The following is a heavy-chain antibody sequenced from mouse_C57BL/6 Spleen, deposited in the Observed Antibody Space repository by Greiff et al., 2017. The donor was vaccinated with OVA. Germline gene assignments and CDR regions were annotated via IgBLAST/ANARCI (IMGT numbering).Heavy chain of an antibody. J-gene: IGHJ3*01. CDR1: GYTFTDYD. CDR2: IDPETGGT. CDR3: TRGSYYGYDLAY. Sequence: QVQLKQSGAELVRPGASVTLSCKASGYTFTDYDMHWVKQTPVHGLEWIGAIDPETGGTAYNQKFKGKAILTADKSSSTAYMELRSLTSEDAAVYYCTRGSYYGYDLAYWGQGTLVTVSA. V-gene: IGHV1-15*01. D-gene: IGHD2-2*01.